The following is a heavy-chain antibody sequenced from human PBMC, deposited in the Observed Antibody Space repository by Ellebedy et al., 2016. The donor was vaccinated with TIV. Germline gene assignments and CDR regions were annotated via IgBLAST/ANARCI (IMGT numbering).Heavy chain of an antibody. Sequence: GSLRLSCTVSGASISNYYWSWIRQPPGKGLEWIGYIYYTGSTNYNPSLKSRVTISVDKSKNQFSLKLTSVTAADTAVYYCARSILTAYGVDYWGQGTLVTVSS. V-gene: IGHV4-59*01. CDR2: IYYTGST. CDR3: ARSILTAYGVDY. J-gene: IGHJ4*02. CDR1: GASISNYY. D-gene: IGHD3-9*01.